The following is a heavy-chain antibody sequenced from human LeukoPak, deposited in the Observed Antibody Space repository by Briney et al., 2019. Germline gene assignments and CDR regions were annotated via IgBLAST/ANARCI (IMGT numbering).Heavy chain of an antibody. V-gene: IGHV3-30*18. CDR2: ISYDGSNK. J-gene: IGHJ4*02. CDR1: GFTFSSYV. D-gene: IGHD6-19*01. Sequence: GGSLRLSCAASGFTFSSYVMHWVRQAPGKGLEWVAFISYDGSNKYYADSVKGRFTISRDDSKNTLYLQMNSLRAEDTAVYYCAKGHIKYSSGWYEVYDYWGQGTLVTVSS. CDR3: AKGHIKYSSGWYEVYDY.